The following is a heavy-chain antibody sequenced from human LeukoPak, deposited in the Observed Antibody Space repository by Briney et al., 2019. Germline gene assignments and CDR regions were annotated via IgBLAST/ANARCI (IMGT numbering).Heavy chain of an antibody. Sequence: GGSLRLSCAASGFTFSGSALHWVRQASGKGLEWVGRIRSKANTYATAYAASVKGRFTISRDDSKNTAYLQMNSLRAEDTAVYFCAKSQAPYSSKVPGWFDPWGQGTLVTVSS. D-gene: IGHD2-2*01. CDR1: GFTFSGSA. CDR3: AKSQAPYSSKVPGWFDP. J-gene: IGHJ5*02. CDR2: IRSKANTYAT. V-gene: IGHV3-73*01.